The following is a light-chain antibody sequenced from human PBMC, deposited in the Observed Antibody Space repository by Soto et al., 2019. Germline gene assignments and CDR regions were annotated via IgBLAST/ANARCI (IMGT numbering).Light chain of an antibody. V-gene: IGKV1-39*01. J-gene: IGKJ3*01. CDR3: QQSYNVPFT. Sequence: DIQLTQSPASRAASLGDGITISCRPRQTISISLNCYHQKPGEPPKFLIYGASTLQGGVRSSVSGSGSGTEFTLSISSLQPEDFGTYYCQQSYNVPFTFGPGTKVDVK. CDR2: GAS. CDR1: QTISIS.